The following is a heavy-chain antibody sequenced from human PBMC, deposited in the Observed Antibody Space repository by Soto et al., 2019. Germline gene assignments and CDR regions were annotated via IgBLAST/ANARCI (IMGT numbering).Heavy chain of an antibody. D-gene: IGHD2-8*02. J-gene: IGHJ4*03. Sequence: QVQLMQSGAEVKKPGSSVKVSCKASGDTFSTYAISWVRQAPGEGLEWVGGIIPVFAKPDYAQKFQGRVTITADESATTAHLEPTSPTPVDMVVHYCASNGIRQRVGGKYCESLDFWGQGTVITVSS. CDR1: GDTFSTYA. CDR3: ASNGIRQRVGGKYCESLDF. V-gene: IGHV1-69*12. CDR2: IIPVFAKP.